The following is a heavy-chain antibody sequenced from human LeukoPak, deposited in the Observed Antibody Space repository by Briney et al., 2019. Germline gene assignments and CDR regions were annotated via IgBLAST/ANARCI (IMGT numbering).Heavy chain of an antibody. CDR3: ASQYYDILTGYYSPFDY. J-gene: IGHJ4*02. D-gene: IGHD3-9*01. V-gene: IGHV3-30-3*01. Sequence: GGSLRLSCAASGFTFSSYAMHWVRQAPGKGLEWVAVISYDRSNKYYADSVQGRFTISRDNSKNTLYLQMNSLRAKDTAVYYCASQYYDILTGYYSPFDYWGQGTLVTVSS. CDR2: ISYDRSNK. CDR1: GFTFSSYA.